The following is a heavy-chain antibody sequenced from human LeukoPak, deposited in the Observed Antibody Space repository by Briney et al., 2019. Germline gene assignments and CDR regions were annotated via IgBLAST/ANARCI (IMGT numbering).Heavy chain of an antibody. CDR1: GFTFSSYS. D-gene: IGHD3-16*01. CDR3: ARDLLSRSFYGMDV. V-gene: IGHV3-48*04. CDR2: ISSSSRTI. J-gene: IGHJ6*02. Sequence: GGSLRLSCAASGFTFSSYSMNWVRQAPGKGLEWVSYISSSSRTIYYADSVKGRFTISRDNDKNSLYLQMHSLRAEDTALYYCARDLLSRSFYGMDVWGQGTTVTVSS.